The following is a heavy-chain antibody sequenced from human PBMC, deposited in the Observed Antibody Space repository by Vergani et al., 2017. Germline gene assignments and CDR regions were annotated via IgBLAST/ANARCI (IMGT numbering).Heavy chain of an antibody. D-gene: IGHD3-3*01. CDR1: GFSLSTSGVG. CDR3: ARSYYDFWRGSVDY. J-gene: IGHJ4*02. CDR2: IYWNDDK. V-gene: IGHV2-5*01. Sequence: QITLKESGPTLVKPTQTLTLTCTFSGFSLSTSGVGVGWIRQPPGKALEWLALIYWNDDKRYSPSLKSRLTITKDTSKNQVVLTMTNMDPVDTATYYCARSYYDFWRGSVDYWGQGTLVTVSS.